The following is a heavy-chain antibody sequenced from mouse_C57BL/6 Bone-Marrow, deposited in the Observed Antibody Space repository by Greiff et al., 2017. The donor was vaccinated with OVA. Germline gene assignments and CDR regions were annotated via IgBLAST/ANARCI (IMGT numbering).Heavy chain of an antibody. V-gene: IGHV1-80*01. CDR1: GYTFSTYW. Sequence: HVHVKQSGAELVKPGASVKISCKASGYTFSTYWMNWVKQRPGKGLEWIGQIYPGDGDTNYHGKFKGKATLTADKSSSTAYMQLSSLTSADSAVYFCARGAYWGQGTLVTVSS. CDR3: ARGAY. J-gene: IGHJ3*01. CDR2: IYPGDGDT.